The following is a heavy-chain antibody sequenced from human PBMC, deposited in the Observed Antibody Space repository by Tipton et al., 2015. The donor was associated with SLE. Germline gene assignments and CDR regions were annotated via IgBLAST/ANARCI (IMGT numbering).Heavy chain of an antibody. J-gene: IGHJ6*02. D-gene: IGHD4-17*01. Sequence: QVQLVQSGAEVKKPGASVKVSCKASGYTFTSYDINWVRQATGQGLEWMGWMNPNSGNTGYAQKFQGRVTITADESTSTAYMELSSLRSEDTAVYYCARSSTVTKDYYSGMDVWGQGTTVTVSS. CDR1: GYTFTSYD. CDR3: ARSSTVTKDYYSGMDV. CDR2: MNPNSGNT. V-gene: IGHV1-8*01.